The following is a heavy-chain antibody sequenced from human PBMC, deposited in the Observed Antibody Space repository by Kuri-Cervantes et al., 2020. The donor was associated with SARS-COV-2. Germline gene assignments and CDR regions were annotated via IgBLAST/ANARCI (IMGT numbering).Heavy chain of an antibody. CDR1: GYTFTGYY. CDR2: INPNSGGT. Sequence: ASVKVSCKATGYTFTGYYMHWVRQAPGQGLEWMGWINPNSGGTNYAQKFQGRVTMTRDTSIRTAYMELSRLRSDDTAVYYCAREGVGAHKGYYMDVWGKGTTVTVSS. CDR3: AREGVGAHKGYYMDV. J-gene: IGHJ6*03. D-gene: IGHD1-26*01. V-gene: IGHV1-2*02.